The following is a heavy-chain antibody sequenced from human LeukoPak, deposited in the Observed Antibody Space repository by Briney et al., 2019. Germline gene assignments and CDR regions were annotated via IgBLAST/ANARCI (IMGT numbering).Heavy chain of an antibody. J-gene: IGHJ4*02. D-gene: IGHD6-19*01. CDR1: GFTFSSYS. V-gene: IGHV3-30*02. CDR3: ASPSPIAVAGFYFDY. Sequence: PGGSLRLSCAASGFTFSSYSMHWVRQAPGKGLEWVAFIRYDGSNKYYADSVKGRFTISRDNSKNTLYLQMNSLRAEDTAVYYCASPSPIAVAGFYFDYWGQGTLVTVSS. CDR2: IRYDGSNK.